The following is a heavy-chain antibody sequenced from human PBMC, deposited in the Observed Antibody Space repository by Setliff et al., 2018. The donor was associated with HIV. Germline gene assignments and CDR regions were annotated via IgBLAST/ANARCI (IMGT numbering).Heavy chain of an antibody. J-gene: IGHJ5*02. D-gene: IGHD1-26*01. Sequence: GGSLRLSCAASGFTFKTDAMHWVRQAPGKGLEWVAFIWYDGSNKEYGDSVKGRFTISRDNSKNMVYLEMNNLRGEDSAVYYCAKERWEDQNWFDPWGQGTLVTVSS. CDR2: IWYDGSNK. CDR1: GFTFKTDA. V-gene: IGHV3-33*03. CDR3: AKERWEDQNWFDP.